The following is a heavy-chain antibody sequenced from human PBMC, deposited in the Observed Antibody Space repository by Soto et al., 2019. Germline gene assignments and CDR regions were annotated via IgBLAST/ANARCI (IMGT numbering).Heavy chain of an antibody. CDR3: ATRGIVGPIY. V-gene: IGHV4-4*02. Sequence: QVQLQESGTGLVEPSGTLSLTCKVYDGTINNGDWCSWVRQPPGKGLEWIGEVYHNGNTNYNASLKSRVTVSVDKSRNQFSLRLTSVTPADTAVYYCATRGIVGPIYWGQGTLVTVSS. J-gene: IGHJ4*02. CDR1: DGTINNGDW. CDR2: VYHNGNT. D-gene: IGHD1-26*01.